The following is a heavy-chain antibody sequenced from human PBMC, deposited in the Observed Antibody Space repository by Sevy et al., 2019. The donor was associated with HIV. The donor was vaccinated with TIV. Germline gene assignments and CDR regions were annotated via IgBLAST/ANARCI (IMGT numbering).Heavy chain of an antibody. CDR3: ARSDGSGRISYFDY. CDR2: ISSGYTI. D-gene: IGHD3-10*01. CDR1: GFTFSDCY. Sequence: GGSLRLSCAASGFTFSDCYMSWIRQAPGKGLEWISYISSGYTIRYADSVKGGFTISRDNAKYSLYLQMNSLRAEDTAVYYCARSDGSGRISYFDYWGQGSLVTVSS. V-gene: IGHV3-11*01. J-gene: IGHJ4*02.